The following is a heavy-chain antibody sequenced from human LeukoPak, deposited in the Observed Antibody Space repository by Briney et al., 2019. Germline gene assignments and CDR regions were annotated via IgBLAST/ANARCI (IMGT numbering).Heavy chain of an antibody. CDR3: AREARDGYNYGWFDP. V-gene: IGHV3-33*01. CDR1: GFTFSSYG. J-gene: IGHJ5*02. D-gene: IGHD5-24*01. CDR2: IWYDGSNK. Sequence: GGSLRLSCAASGFTFSSYGMHWVRQAPGKGLEWVAVIWYDGSNKYYADSVKGRFTISRDNSKNTLYLQMNSLRAEDTAVYNCAREARDGYNYGWFDPWGQGTLVTVSS.